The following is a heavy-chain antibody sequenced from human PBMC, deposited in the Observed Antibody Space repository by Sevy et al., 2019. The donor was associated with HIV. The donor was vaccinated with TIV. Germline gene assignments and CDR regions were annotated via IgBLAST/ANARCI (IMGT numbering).Heavy chain of an antibody. J-gene: IGHJ4*02. CDR3: ATSRSGYFDSSRYYIY. CDR1: GYSFTSHW. V-gene: IGHV5-51*01. Sequence: GESLKISCKGSGYSFTSHWIGWVRHMPGKGLEWMGIIYPDDSDTRYSPSFQGQVTFSADKSISPAYLQWSSLKASDTAMYYCATSRSGYFDSSRYYIYWGQGTLVSVSS. D-gene: IGHD3-22*01. CDR2: IYPDDSDT.